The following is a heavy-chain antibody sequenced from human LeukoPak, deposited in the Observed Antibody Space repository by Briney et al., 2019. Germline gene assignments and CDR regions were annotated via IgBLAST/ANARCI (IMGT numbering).Heavy chain of an antibody. CDR1: GGSISSYY. CDR3: ARLRPVAGYDAFDI. D-gene: IGHD6-19*01. Sequence: SETLSLTCSVSGGSISSYYWSWIRQPPGKGLEWIGYIYYSGSTNYIPSLKSRVTVSVDTSKNQFSLKLTSVTAADTAVYYCARLRPVAGYDAFDIWGHGTMVTVSS. V-gene: IGHV4-59*08. J-gene: IGHJ3*02. CDR2: IYYSGST.